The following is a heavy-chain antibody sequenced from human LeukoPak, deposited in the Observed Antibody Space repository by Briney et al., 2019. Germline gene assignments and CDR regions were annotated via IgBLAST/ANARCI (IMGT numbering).Heavy chain of an antibody. CDR2: VNPSGDST. J-gene: IGHJ6*02. CDR1: GYTFTGYY. Sequence: GASVKVSCKASGYTFTGYYMHWVRQAPGQGLEWMGTVNPSGDSTTYAQKFQGRITMTRDTSTSTVHLELSSLRSEDTAVFYCASDPRDIWGSSTFGMDVWGQGTTVTVSS. V-gene: IGHV1-46*01. CDR3: ASDPRDIWGSSTFGMDV. D-gene: IGHD2-2*01.